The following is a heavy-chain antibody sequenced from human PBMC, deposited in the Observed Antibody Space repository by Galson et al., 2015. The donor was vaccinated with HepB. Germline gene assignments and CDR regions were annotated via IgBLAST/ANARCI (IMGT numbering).Heavy chain of an antibody. CDR2: AYYVANT. CDR1: GGSICDSSYY. Sequence: SETLSLTCTVSGGSICDSSYYWGWIRQPPGKGLEWIGTAYYVANTYYNPSLRSRVSISVDRPRNQFSLRLTSVTAADTGVYYCARQKKYSSAWYEAHYNYNMDVWGQGTTVTVSS. V-gene: IGHV4-39*01. J-gene: IGHJ6*02. D-gene: IGHD6-19*01. CDR3: ARQKKYSSAWYEAHYNYNMDV.